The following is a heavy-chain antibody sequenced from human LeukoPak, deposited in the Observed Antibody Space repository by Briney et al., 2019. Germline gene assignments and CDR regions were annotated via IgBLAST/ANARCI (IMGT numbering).Heavy chain of an antibody. CDR3: ARDVWTGVAVSDY. D-gene: IGHD6-19*01. V-gene: IGHV3-7*01. CDR2: IKEDGSIQ. Sequence: GGSLRLSCAASGFTFSSYAMTWVRQAPGKGLEWLANIKEDGSIQYYLDSVRGRFTISRDNAKTSVYLQLNSLRADDTAVYYCARDVWTGVAVSDYWGQGTLVTVSS. J-gene: IGHJ4*02. CDR1: GFTFSSYA.